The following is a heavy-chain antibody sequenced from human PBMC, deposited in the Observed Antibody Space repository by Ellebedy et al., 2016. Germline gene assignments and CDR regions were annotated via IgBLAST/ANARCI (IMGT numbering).Heavy chain of an antibody. V-gene: IGHV1-46*01. CDR2: IKPTGDFT. CDR3: ARDLMGIVPEDY. Sequence: ASVKVSCKASGYTFSAHYIHWVRQAPGQGLEWMGLIKPTGDFTNYAQKFQGRVTFITDTSTSTAYMELRSLRSDDTAMYYCARDLMGIVPEDYWGQGTLVTVSS. D-gene: IGHD1-26*01. CDR1: GYTFSAHY. J-gene: IGHJ4*02.